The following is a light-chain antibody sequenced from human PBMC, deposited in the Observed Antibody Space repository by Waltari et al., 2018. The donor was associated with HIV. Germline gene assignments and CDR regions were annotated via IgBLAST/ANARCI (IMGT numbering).Light chain of an antibody. V-gene: IGLV2-14*01. J-gene: IGLJ2*01. CDR3: SSYTSSSVV. CDR2: EVS. Sequence: QSALTQPASVSGSPGQSITISCTGTSSDVCGYNYVSWYQQHPGKAPKLMIYEVSNRPSGVSNRFSGSKSGNTASLTISGLQAEDEADYYCSSYTSSSVVFGGGTKLIVL. CDR1: SSDVCGYNY.